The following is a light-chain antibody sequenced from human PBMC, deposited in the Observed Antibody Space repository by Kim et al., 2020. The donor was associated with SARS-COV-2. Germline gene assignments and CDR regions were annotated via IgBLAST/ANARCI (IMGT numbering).Light chain of an antibody. Sequence: LVPGERATLACRASQSVRSTYLAWFQQKPGQAPRLLIYSASTRATGIPDRFSGSGSGTDFTLTISRLEPEDFAVYDCQQYGSSPGTFGQGTKLEI. J-gene: IGKJ2*02. CDR3: QQYGSSPGT. V-gene: IGKV3-20*01. CDR2: SAS. CDR1: QSVRSTY.